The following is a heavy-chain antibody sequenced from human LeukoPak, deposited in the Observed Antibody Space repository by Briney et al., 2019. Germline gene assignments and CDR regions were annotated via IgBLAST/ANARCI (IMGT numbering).Heavy chain of an antibody. D-gene: IGHD3-16*01. CDR1: GGTFSSYA. Sequence: GASVKVSCKASGGTFSSYAISWVRQAPGQGLEWMGRIIPILGIANYAQKFQGRVTITADKSTSTAYMELSSVRSEDTAVYYCARGYGGGRNYYFDYWGQGTLVTVSS. V-gene: IGHV1-69*04. CDR2: IIPILGIA. J-gene: IGHJ4*02. CDR3: ARGYGGGRNYYFDY.